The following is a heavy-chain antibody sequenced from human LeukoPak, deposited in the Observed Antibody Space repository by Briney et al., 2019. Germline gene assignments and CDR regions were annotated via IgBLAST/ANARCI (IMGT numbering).Heavy chain of an antibody. D-gene: IGHD1-1*01. CDR2: INHSGST. V-gene: IGHV4-34*01. CDR1: GGSFSGYY. J-gene: IGHJ4*02. Sequence: SETLSLTCAVYGGSFSGYYWSWIRQPPGKGLEWIGEINHSGSTNYNPSLKSRVSISIDTSKNQFSLKLSSVTAADTALYYCARGNAYNWRFDFWGQGTLVTVSS. CDR3: ARGNAYNWRFDF.